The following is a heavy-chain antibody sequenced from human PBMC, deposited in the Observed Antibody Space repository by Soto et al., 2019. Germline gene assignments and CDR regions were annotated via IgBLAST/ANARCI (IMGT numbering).Heavy chain of an antibody. J-gene: IGHJ4*02. CDR1: GGTFSSYA. V-gene: IGHV1-69*13. CDR3: ASQDCGGDCYSGAPGSFDY. Sequence: SVKVSCKASGGTFSSYAISWVRQAPGQGLEWMGGIIPIFGTANYAQKFQGRVTITADESTSTAYMELSSLRSEDTAVYYCASQDCGGDCYSGAPGSFDYWGQGTLVTVSS. CDR2: IIPIFGTA. D-gene: IGHD2-21*02.